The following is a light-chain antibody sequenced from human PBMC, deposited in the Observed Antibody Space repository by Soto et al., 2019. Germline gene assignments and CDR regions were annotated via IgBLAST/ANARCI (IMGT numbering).Light chain of an antibody. Sequence: EIVLTQSPGTLSLSPGEGATLSCRASQSVRSNYLAWYRQTPGQAPRLLIYGASNRATGIPDRFSGSGSGTDFTIIISRLEPEDFALYYCQQYGSSPWTFGQGTKVEIK. CDR3: QQYGSSPWT. CDR1: QSVRSNY. CDR2: GAS. V-gene: IGKV3-20*01. J-gene: IGKJ1*01.